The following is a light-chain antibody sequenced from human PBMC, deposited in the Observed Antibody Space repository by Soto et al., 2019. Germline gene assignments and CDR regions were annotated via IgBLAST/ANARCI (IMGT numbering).Light chain of an antibody. CDR2: DAS. V-gene: IGKV1-33*01. J-gene: IGKJ3*01. CDR1: QDISNY. Sequence: DIQMTQSPSSLSASVGDRVTITCQASQDISNYLNCYQQKPGKAPKLLTYDASNLETGVPSRFSGSGSGTDFTFTISSLQPEDIATYYCQQYDNLPFTFGPGTKVDIK. CDR3: QQYDNLPFT.